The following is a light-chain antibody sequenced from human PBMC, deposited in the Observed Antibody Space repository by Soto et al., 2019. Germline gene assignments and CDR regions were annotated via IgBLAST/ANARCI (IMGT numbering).Light chain of an antibody. J-gene: IGKJ5*01. CDR3: QRCDNARRIT. CDR2: AAS. Sequence: TQITPSPLSLSASVGERIIITCRASRDVGSDVSWYQQKPGQAPKLLIYAASTLQSGVPSRFSGSGSGTDFTLTIRSLQTEDVATYYCQRCDNARRITFGQGTRLEIK. CDR1: RDVGSD. V-gene: IGKV1-27*01.